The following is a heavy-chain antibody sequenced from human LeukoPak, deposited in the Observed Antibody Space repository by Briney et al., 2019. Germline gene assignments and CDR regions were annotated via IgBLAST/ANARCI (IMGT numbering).Heavy chain of an antibody. V-gene: IGHV4-34*01. CDR1: GGSFSGYY. CDR3: ARRIYYGSGSYYRH. J-gene: IGHJ4*02. Sequence: SETLSLTCAVYGGSFSGYYWSWIRQPPGKGLEWIGEINHSGSTNYNPSLKSQVTISVDTSKNQFSLKLSSVTAADTAVYYCARRIYYGSGSYYRHWGQGTLVTVSS. D-gene: IGHD3-10*01. CDR2: INHSGST.